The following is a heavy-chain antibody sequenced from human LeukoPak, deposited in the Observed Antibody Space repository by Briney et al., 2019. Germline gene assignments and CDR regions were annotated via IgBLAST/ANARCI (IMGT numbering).Heavy chain of an antibody. CDR1: GGTFSSYA. J-gene: IGHJ4*02. CDR3: ARQRYYGFWSGSFPFDY. CDR2: IIPIFGTA. D-gene: IGHD3-3*01. Sequence: SVKVSCKASGGTFSSYAIRWVRQAPGQGLEWMGGIIPIFGTANYAQKFQGRVTITADKSTSTAYMELSSLRSDDTAVYYCARQRYYGFWSGSFPFDYWGQGTLITVSS. V-gene: IGHV1-69*06.